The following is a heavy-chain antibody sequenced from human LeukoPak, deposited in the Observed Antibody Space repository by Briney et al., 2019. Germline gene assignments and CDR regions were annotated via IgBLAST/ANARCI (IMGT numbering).Heavy chain of an antibody. CDR2: SNPNSGGT. V-gene: IGHV1-2*02. J-gene: IGHJ5*02. CDR1: GYTFTGYY. D-gene: IGHD3-9*01. CDR3: ARVGDILTGLPFDP. Sequence: ASVKVSCKASGYTFTGYYMHWVRQAPGQGLEWMGWSNPNSGGTKYAQKFQGRVTMTRDTSISTAYMELSRLRSDDTAVYYCARVGDILTGLPFDPWGQGTLVTVSS.